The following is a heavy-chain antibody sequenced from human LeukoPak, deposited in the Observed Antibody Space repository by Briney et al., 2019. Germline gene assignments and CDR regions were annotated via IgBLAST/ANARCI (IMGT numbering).Heavy chain of an antibody. V-gene: IGHV3-21*01. CDR3: ARDIYYDSSGNAFDI. J-gene: IGHJ3*02. CDR1: GFTFSSYS. CDR2: ITSSSSYI. D-gene: IGHD3-22*01. Sequence: PGGSLRLSCAAFGFTFSSYSMNWVRQAPGKGLEWVSSITSSSSYIFYADSMKGRFTISRDNAKNSLSLQMNSLRAEDTAVYYCARDIYYDSSGNAFDIWGQGTMVTVS.